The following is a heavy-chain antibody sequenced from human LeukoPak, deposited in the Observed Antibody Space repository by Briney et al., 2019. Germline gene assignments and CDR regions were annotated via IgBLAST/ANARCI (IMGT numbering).Heavy chain of an antibody. Sequence: SETLSLTCTVSGDSISSSRYYWGWIRQPPGKGLEWIGTILYSGSTYYNPSLKSRVTISVDTSKNQFSLKLSSVTAADTAVYYCASFSAYGDYGTWGQGTLVTVSS. V-gene: IGHV4-39*07. CDR1: GDSISSSRYY. CDR2: ILYSGST. CDR3: ASFSAYGDYGT. D-gene: IGHD4-17*01. J-gene: IGHJ5*02.